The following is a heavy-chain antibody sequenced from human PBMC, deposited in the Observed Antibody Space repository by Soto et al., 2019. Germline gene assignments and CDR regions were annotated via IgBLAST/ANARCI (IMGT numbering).Heavy chain of an antibody. J-gene: IGHJ5*02. Sequence: QVQLQESGPGLVKPSGTLSLTCAVYGDSISGHNWWFWVRQPPGEGLEWIGAVYHSGSTNSNPSLNRRVTISVDKSKYQFSLKLTSVSAAGSAVYYCARSEEIACPFDPWGRGTLVTVSS. CDR2: VYHSGST. V-gene: IGHV4-4*02. CDR3: ARSEEIACPFDP. CDR1: GDSISGHNW.